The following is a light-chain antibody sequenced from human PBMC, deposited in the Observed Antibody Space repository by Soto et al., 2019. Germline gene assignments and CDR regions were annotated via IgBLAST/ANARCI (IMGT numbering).Light chain of an antibody. V-gene: IGLV2-14*01. CDR1: SNDIGANNY. CDR2: EAA. CDR3: TSYTSTTTLV. J-gene: IGLJ2*01. Sequence: QSVLTQPASVSGSPGQSITISCTGTSNDIGANNYVSWYQHHPGKAPKILIYEAANRPSGVSHRFSGSKSGNTASLTISGLQAEDEADYFCTSYTSTTTLVFGGGTKLPVL.